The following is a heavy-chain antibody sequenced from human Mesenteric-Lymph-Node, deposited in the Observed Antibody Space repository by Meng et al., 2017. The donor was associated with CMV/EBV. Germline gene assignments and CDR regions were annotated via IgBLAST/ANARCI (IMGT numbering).Heavy chain of an antibody. CDR1: GGTFSSYT. Sequence: SVKVSCKASGGTFSSYTISWVRQAPGQGLEWMGRIIPILGIANYAQKFQGRVTITADKSTSTAYMELSSLRSDDTAVYYCARRGVPAAVNYFDYWGQGTLVTVSS. CDR2: IIPILGIA. V-gene: IGHV1-69*02. D-gene: IGHD2-2*01. J-gene: IGHJ4*02. CDR3: ARRGVPAAVNYFDY.